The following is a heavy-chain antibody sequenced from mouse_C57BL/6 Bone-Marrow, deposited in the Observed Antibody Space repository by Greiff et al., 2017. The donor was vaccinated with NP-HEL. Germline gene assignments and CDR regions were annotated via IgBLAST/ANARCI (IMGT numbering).Heavy chain of an antibody. CDR2: SRNKANDYTT. V-gene: IGHV7-1*01. J-gene: IGHJ1*03. Sequence: EVMLVDSGGGLVQSGRSLRLSCATSGFTFSDFYMEWVRQAPGKGLEWIAASRNKANDYTTEYSASVKGRFIVSRDTSQSILYLQMNALRAEDTAIYYCARDAHYGSSHWYFDVWGTGTTVTVSS. D-gene: IGHD1-1*01. CDR1: GFTFSDFY. CDR3: ARDAHYGSSHWYFDV.